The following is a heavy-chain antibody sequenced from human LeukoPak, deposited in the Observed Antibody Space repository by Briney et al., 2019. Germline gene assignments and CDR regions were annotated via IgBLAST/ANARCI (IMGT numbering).Heavy chain of an antibody. CDR3: ARGRSRERSTSEYFQH. J-gene: IGHJ1*01. CDR2: INSDGSST. V-gene: IGHV3-74*01. Sequence: PGGSLRLSCAASGFTFSSYWMHWVRHAPGKGLVWVSRINSDGSSTSYADSVKGRFTISRDNAKNTLYLQMNSLRAEDTAVYYCARGRSRERSTSEYFQHWGQGTLVTVSS. CDR1: GFTFSSYW. D-gene: IGHD1-26*01.